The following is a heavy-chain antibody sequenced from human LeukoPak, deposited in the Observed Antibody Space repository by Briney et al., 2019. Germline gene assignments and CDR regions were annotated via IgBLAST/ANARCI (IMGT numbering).Heavy chain of an antibody. CDR2: INPNSGGT. Sequence: GASVNVSCKASGYTFTGYYMHWVRQAPGQGLEWMGWINPNSGGTNYAQKFQGRVTMTRDTSISTAYMELSRLRSDDTAVYYCARAGGPDYYYGMDVWGQGATVTVSS. CDR1: GYTFTGYY. V-gene: IGHV1-2*02. J-gene: IGHJ6*02. D-gene: IGHD4-23*01. CDR3: ARAGGPDYYYGMDV.